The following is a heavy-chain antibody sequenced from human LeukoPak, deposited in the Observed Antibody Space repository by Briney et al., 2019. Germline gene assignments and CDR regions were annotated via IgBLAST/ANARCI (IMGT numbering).Heavy chain of an antibody. CDR1: GGSISSSSYY. CDR2: IKPDGSEK. CDR3: ARDCSSTSCFLEFN. J-gene: IGHJ4*02. D-gene: IGHD2-2*01. V-gene: IGHV3-7*01. Sequence: PSETLSLTCTVSGGSISSSSYYWGWIRQAPGKGLEWVANIKPDGSEKHYVDSVKGRFTISRDNAKNSLYLQMNSLRAEDTAVYYCARDCSSTSCFLEFNWGQGTLVTVSS.